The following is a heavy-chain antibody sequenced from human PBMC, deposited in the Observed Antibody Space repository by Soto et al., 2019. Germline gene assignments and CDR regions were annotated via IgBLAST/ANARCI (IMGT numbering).Heavy chain of an antibody. CDR2: IYSGGST. CDR3: ARDGYYYDSSGYYPSPYYYYGMDV. J-gene: IGHJ6*02. CDR1: GFTVSSNY. V-gene: IGHV3-66*01. Sequence: PGGSLRLSCAASGFTVSSNYMSWVRQAPGKGLEWVSVIYSGGSTYYADSVKGRFTISRDNSKNTLYLQMNSLRAEDTAVYYCARDGYYYDSSGYYPSPYYYYGMDVWGQGTTVTVSS. D-gene: IGHD3-22*01.